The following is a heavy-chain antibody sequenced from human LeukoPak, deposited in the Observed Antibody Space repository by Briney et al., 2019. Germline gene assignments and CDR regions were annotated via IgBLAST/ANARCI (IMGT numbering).Heavy chain of an antibody. CDR1: GGSISSYY. CDR3: ARSSSVAVAGSRFDY. D-gene: IGHD6-13*01. V-gene: IGHV4-59*01. CDR2: IYYSGST. J-gene: IGHJ4*02. Sequence: SETLSLTCTVSGGSISSYYWSWIRQPPGKGLEWIGYIYYSGSTNYNPSLKSRVTISVDTSKNQLSLKLSSVTAADTAVYYCARSSSVAVAGSRFDYWGQGALVTVSS.